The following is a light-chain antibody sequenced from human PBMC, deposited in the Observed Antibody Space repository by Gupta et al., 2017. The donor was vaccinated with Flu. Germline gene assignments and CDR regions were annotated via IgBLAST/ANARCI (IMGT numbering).Light chain of an antibody. J-gene: IGKJ2*01. CDR3: QQRSDLPMYT. V-gene: IGKV3-11*01. Sequence: ELVFTPSPVPLAFSRGERAVHSCRASQSVGNYLAWYQQRTGQAPRPLMIDASKSLAGIPARCIGSGSGTDFTLTITTLEPEDFAVYYCQQRSDLPMYTFGQGTKLEIK. CDR2: DAS. CDR1: QSVGNY.